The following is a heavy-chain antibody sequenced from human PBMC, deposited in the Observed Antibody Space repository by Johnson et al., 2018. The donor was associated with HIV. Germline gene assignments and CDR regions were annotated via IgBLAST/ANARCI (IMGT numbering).Heavy chain of an antibody. CDR2: ISFDGSKK. Sequence: VQLVESGGGVVQPGGSLRLSCAASGFTVSSNYMSWVRQAPGKGLEWVAVISFDGSKKYYTDSVKGRFTISRDNSNNTLYLQMNSLRPEDTAVYYCARGGEGSWVLPTTNAVDIWGQGTMVTVSS. CDR1: GFTVSSNY. V-gene: IGHV3-30*14. D-gene: IGHD1-26*01. CDR3: ARGGEGSWVLPTTNAVDI. J-gene: IGHJ3*02.